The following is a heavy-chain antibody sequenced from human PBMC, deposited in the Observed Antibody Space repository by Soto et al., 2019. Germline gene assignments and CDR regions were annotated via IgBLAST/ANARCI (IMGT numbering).Heavy chain of an antibody. CDR1: GFTFRSFA. J-gene: IGHJ3*02. V-gene: IGHV3-30-3*01. Sequence: PGGSLRLSCAASGFTFRSFAMHWVRQAPGKGLECVAVISHDGSNKFYRDYLKGRFTISRDNAKKFLYLQMNSLRADDTALYHCARGHCSGGTCYSGAFAIWGQGTMVTVSS. CDR2: ISHDGSNK. D-gene: IGHD2-15*01. CDR3: ARGHCSGGTCYSGAFAI.